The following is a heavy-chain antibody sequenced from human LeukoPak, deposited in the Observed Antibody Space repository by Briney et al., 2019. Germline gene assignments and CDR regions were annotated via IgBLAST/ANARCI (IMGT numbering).Heavy chain of an antibody. V-gene: IGHV3-74*01. J-gene: IGHJ4*02. Sequence: GGSLRLSCAASGFTFSIYWMHWVRQAPGKGLVWVSRINSDGSSTSYADSVKGRFTISRDNAKNTLYLQMNSLRAEDTAVYYCARDDARRSSYSGSYPHDYWGQGTLVTVSS. D-gene: IGHD1-26*01. CDR3: ARDDARRSSYSGSYPHDY. CDR2: INSDGSST. CDR1: GFTFSIYW.